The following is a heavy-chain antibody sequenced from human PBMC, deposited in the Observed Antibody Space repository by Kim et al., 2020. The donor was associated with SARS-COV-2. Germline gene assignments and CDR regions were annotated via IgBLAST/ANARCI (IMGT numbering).Heavy chain of an antibody. V-gene: IGHV1-18*01. J-gene: IGHJ4*02. D-gene: IGHD1-7*01. CDR3: ARDLIMELRRGPGFDY. CDR2: ISAYNGNT. CDR1: GYTFTSYG. Sequence: ASVKVSCKASGYTFTSYGISWVRQAPGQGLEWMGWISAYNGNTNYAQKLQGRVTMTTDTSTSTAYMELRSLRSDDTAVYYCARDLIMELRRGPGFDYWGQGTLVTVSS.